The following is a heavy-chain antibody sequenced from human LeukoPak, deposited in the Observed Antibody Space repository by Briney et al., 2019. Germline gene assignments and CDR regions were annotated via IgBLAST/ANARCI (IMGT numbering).Heavy chain of an antibody. Sequence: SETLSLTCTVSGGSISSYYWSWLRQPPGKGLEWIGYIYYSGSTNYNPSLKSRVTISVDTSKNQFSLKLSSVTAADTAVYYCARTTEAHSWRTRYYDYYMDVWGKGTTVTISS. J-gene: IGHJ6*03. D-gene: IGHD6-13*01. CDR3: ARTTEAHSWRTRYYDYYMDV. CDR1: GGSISSYY. V-gene: IGHV4-59*01. CDR2: IYYSGST.